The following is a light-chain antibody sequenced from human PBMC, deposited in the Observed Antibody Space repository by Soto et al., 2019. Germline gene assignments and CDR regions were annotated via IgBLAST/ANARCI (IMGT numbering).Light chain of an antibody. CDR3: QQYNNWPPIT. CDR1: QSVSTN. Sequence: TVMTQSPAPLSVSPGERATLSCRASQSVSTNLAWYQHKPGQPPRLVIYGASTRATGIPARVSGSGSVTEFTLTISSLQSEDFAIYYCQQYNNWPPITFGQGSRLEIK. J-gene: IGKJ5*01. V-gene: IGKV3-15*01. CDR2: GAS.